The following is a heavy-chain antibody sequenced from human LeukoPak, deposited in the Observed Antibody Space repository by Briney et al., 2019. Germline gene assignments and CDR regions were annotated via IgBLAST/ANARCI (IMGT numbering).Heavy chain of an antibody. CDR2: IYPGDSNT. V-gene: IGHV5-51*01. J-gene: IGHJ4*02. D-gene: IGHD6-13*01. CDR1: GYSFTSYW. CDR3: ARHYLAAAATYLDY. Sequence: VESLKISCKGSGYSFTSYWIGWVRQMPGKGLEWMGIIYPGDSNTRYSPSFQGQVTISADKSISTAYLQWSSLKASDTAMYYCARHYLAAAATYLDYWGQGSLVTVSS.